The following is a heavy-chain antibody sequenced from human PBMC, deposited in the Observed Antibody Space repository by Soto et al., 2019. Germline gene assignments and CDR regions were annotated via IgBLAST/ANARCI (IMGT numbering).Heavy chain of an antibody. CDR2: IYPGDSDT. V-gene: IGHV5-51*01. CDR1: GYSFTSYW. D-gene: IGHD2-15*01. Sequence: GESLKISCQGSGYSFTSYWIGWVRQMPGKGLEWMGIIYPGDSDTRYSPSFQGQVTISADKSITTAHLQWSRLNASDTAMYYCARSGRDGFTSFDYWGHGTLVTVSS. J-gene: IGHJ4*01. CDR3: ARSGRDGFTSFDY.